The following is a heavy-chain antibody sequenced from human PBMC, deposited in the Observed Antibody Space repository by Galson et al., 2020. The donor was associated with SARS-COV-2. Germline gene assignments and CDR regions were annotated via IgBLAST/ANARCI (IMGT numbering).Heavy chain of an antibody. J-gene: IGHJ4*02. CDR3: ARDKSGYSFIFDY. D-gene: IGHD3-3*01. Sequence: GESLKISCAASGFTFSSYDMHWVRQATGKGLEWVSAIGTAGDTYYPGSVKGRFTISRDNSKNTLSLQMNSLRAEDTAVYYCARDKSGYSFIFDYWGQGALVTVSS. V-gene: IGHV3-13*04. CDR2: IGTAGDT. CDR1: GFTFSSYD.